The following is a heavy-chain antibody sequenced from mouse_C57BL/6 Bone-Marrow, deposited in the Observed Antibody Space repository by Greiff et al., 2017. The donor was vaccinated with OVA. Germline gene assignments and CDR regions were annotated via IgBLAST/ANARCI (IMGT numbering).Heavy chain of an antibody. D-gene: IGHD3-2*02. CDR1: GYTFTSYW. Sequence: QVQLQQPGAELVKPGASVKLSCKASGYTFTSYWMHWVKLRPGQGLEWIGMIHPNSGSTNYNEKFKSKATLTVDKSSSTAYMQLSSLTSEDSAVYYCARQLRLRPFAYWGQGTLVTVSA. V-gene: IGHV1-64*01. CDR2: IHPNSGST. J-gene: IGHJ3*01. CDR3: ARQLRLRPFAY.